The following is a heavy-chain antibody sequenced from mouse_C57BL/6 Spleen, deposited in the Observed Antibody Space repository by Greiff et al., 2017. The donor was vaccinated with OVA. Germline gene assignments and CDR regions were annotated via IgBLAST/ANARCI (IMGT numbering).Heavy chain of an antibody. Sequence: VMLVESGPGLVAPSQSLTITCTVSGFSLTSYGVHWVRQPPGKGLEWLVVIWSDGSTTYNSDLKSRLSISKDTSKSQIILKMNSLQTADTAMYYCSRHVDDGYYFDYWGQGTTLTVSS. V-gene: IGHV2-6-1*01. D-gene: IGHD2-3*01. CDR1: GFSLTSYG. J-gene: IGHJ2*01. CDR2: IWSDGST. CDR3: SRHVDDGYYFDY.